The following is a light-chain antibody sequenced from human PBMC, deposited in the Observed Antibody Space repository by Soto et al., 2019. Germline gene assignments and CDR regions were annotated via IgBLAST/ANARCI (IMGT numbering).Light chain of an antibody. CDR3: QQYGSSWT. CDR1: QSVSSTY. CDR2: GAS. V-gene: IGKV3-20*01. J-gene: IGKJ1*01. Sequence: EIVLTQSPVTLSSSPGETGTRPCRASQSVSSTYLAWYQQKPGQAPRLLIYGASSRATGIPDRFSGSGSGTDFILTISRLEPEDFAMYYCQQYGSSWTFGQGTKVDIK.